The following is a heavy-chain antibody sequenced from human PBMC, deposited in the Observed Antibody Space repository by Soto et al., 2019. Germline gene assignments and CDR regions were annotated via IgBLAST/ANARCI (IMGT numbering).Heavy chain of an antibody. D-gene: IGHD2-8*02. Sequence: QVQLVESGGGVVQPGRSLRLSCAAPGFTFSTYGMHWVRQAPGKGLEWVAVISRDGGTKFYADSVKGRFTISRDNSRNTLFLEMNSLRGDDMAVYYCTGEVASGYWGQGTLVTVSS. CDR2: ISRDGGTK. CDR3: TGEVASGY. V-gene: IGHV3-30*03. J-gene: IGHJ4*02. CDR1: GFTFSTYG.